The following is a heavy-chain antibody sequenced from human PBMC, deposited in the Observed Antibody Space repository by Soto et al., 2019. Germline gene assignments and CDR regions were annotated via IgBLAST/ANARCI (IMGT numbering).Heavy chain of an antibody. Sequence: GGSLRLSCVASGFTFSAYSMSWVRQAPGQGLEWVSSITSSSTYIYYTRSVEGRFTISRDDAKNSLHLQMDSLRAEDTAVYYCARDLLEGYGHARQPDYWGQGTLVTVSS. CDR3: ARDLLEGYGHARQPDY. CDR2: ITSSSTYI. D-gene: IGHD5-18*01. V-gene: IGHV3-21*06. J-gene: IGHJ4*02. CDR1: GFTFSAYS.